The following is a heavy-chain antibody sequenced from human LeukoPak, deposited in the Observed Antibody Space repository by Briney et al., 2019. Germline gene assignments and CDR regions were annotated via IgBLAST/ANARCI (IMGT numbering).Heavy chain of an antibody. CDR1: GFTVTSNF. J-gene: IGHJ4*02. D-gene: IGHD4-23*01. Sequence: PGGSLRLSCAASGFTVTSNFMSWVRQAPGKGLEWVSVIHSGGTTYYADSVKGRFTISRDISKNALYLQMNSLRGDDTAAYYCAGSAVTNLDSWGQGNLVTVSS. CDR2: IHSGGTT. CDR3: AGSAVTNLDS. V-gene: IGHV3-66*01.